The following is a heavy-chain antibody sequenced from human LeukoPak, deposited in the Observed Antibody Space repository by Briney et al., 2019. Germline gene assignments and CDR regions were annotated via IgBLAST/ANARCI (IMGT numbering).Heavy chain of an antibody. CDR1: GLTFSSSA. J-gene: IGHJ4*02. CDR2: ISDDGNDK. D-gene: IGHD2-15*01. CDR3: VNVVPAAIVVVAARPFDY. V-gene: IGHV3-30*04. Sequence: PGKSLRLSCAASGLTFSSSAMHWVRQASDKGLEWVATISDDGNDKHYTDSVKGRFTISRDNSKNTLYLQMNSLRAEDTAVYYCVNVVPAAIVVVAARPFDYWGQGTLVTVSS.